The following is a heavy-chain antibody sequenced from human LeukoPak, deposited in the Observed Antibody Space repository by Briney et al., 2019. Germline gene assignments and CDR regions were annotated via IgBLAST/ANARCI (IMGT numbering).Heavy chain of an antibody. D-gene: IGHD6-19*01. CDR3: AIQRPRRYSSGWWPPYDY. CDR1: GFTFSSYA. CDR2: ISGSGGST. Sequence: GGSLRLSCAASGFTFSSYAMSWVRQAPGKGLEWVSAISGSGGSTYYADSVKGRFTISRDNSKNTLYLQMNSLRAEDTAVYYCAIQRPRRYSSGWWPPYDYWGQGTLVTVSS. V-gene: IGHV3-23*01. J-gene: IGHJ4*02.